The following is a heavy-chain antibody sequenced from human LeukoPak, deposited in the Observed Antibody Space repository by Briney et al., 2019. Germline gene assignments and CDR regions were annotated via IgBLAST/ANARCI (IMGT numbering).Heavy chain of an antibody. CDR2: ISAYNGDT. D-gene: IGHD1-14*01. J-gene: IGHJ4*02. Sequence: ASVKVSCKASGYPFTSYYINWVRQAPGQGLEWMGWISAYNGDTNYAQNLQGRVTMTTDTSTDTAYMELRSLRSDDTAVYYCSRAGTGFNIPGAYWGQGTLVTVSS. V-gene: IGHV1-18*01. CDR1: GYPFTSYY. CDR3: SRAGTGFNIPGAY.